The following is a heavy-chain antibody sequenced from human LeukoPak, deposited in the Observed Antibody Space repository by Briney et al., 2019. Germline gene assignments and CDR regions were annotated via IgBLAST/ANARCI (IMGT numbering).Heavy chain of an antibody. D-gene: IGHD1-26*01. CDR3: ARIGEWELRDY. J-gene: IGHJ4*02. V-gene: IGHV1-18*01. CDR2: ISPYDGNT. Sequence: GASVKVSCKASGYTFTSYAMHWVRQAPGQRLEWMGWISPYDGNTSYAQKLQGRVTLTTDTSTSTVYMELRSLRSDDTAVYFCARIGEWELRDYWGQGTLVTVSS. CDR1: GYTFTSYA.